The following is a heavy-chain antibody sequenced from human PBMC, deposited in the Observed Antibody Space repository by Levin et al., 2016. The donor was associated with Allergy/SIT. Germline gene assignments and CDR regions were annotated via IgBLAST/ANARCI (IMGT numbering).Heavy chain of an antibody. CDR2: ISSSGSTI. J-gene: IGHJ3*02. V-gene: IGHV3-11*04. CDR1: GFTFSDYY. D-gene: IGHD1-26*01. CDR3: ARVPRIRTGAGAFDI. Sequence: GESLKISCAASGFTFSDYYMSWIRQAPGKGLEWVSYISSSGSTIYYADSVKGRFTISRDNAKNTLYLQMNSLRAEDTAVYYCARVPRIRTGAGAFDIWGQGTMVTVSS.